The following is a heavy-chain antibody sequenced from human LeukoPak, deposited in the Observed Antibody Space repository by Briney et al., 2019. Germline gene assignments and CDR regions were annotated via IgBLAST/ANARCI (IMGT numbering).Heavy chain of an antibody. CDR3: AREKGPYYDFWSGHSAYFDY. CDR1: GFTFDDYG. J-gene: IGHJ4*02. V-gene: IGHV3-20*04. Sequence: PGGSLRLSCAASGFTFDDYGMSWVRQAPGKGLEWVSGINWNGGSTGYADSVKGRFTISRDNAKNTLYLQMGSLRAEDMAVYYCAREKGPYYDFWSGHSAYFDYWGQGTLVTVSS. D-gene: IGHD3-3*01. CDR2: INWNGGST.